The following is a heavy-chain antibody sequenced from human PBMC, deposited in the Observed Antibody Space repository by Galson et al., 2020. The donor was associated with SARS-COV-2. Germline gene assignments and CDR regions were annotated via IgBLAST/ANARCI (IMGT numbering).Heavy chain of an antibody. V-gene: IGHV4-31*03. J-gene: IGHJ3*02. Sequence: SETLSLTCSVSGGSISSSDYYWSWIRQHPEKGLEWIAYISYSGGAYYNPSLKSRVTISVDTSKNQFSLKLTSVTAADTALYYCATYCSSSRCSEADAFPIWGPGTMVTVSS. CDR2: ISYSGGA. CDR1: GGSISSSDYY. D-gene: IGHD2-2*01. CDR3: ATYCSSSRCSEADAFPI.